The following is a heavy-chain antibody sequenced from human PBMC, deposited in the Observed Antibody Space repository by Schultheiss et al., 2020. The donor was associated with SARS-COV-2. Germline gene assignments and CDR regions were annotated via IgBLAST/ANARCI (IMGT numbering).Heavy chain of an antibody. V-gene: IGHV1-2*02. J-gene: IGHJ6*02. CDR1: GYTFTGYY. CDR2: INPNSGGT. D-gene: IGHD2-15*01. Sequence: GGSLRLSCKASGYTFTGYYMHWVRQAPGQRLEWMGWINPNSGGTNYAQKFQGRVTITADESTSTAYMELSSLRSEDTAVYYCARGFVVVVAPPYYYYGMDVWGQGTTVTVSS. CDR3: ARGFVVVVAPPYYYYGMDV.